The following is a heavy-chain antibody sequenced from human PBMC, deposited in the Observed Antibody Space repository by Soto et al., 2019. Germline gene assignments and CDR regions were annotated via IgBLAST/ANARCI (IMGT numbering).Heavy chain of an antibody. CDR1: GGSFSGYY. Sequence: SETLSLTCAVYGGSFSGYYWSWIRQPPGKGLEWIGEINHSGSTNYNPSLKSRVTISVDTSKNQFSLKLSSVTAADTAVYYCARGSSNYYFDYWGQGTLVTVSS. D-gene: IGHD4-4*01. CDR2: INHSGST. CDR3: ARGSSNYYFDY. J-gene: IGHJ4*02. V-gene: IGHV4-34*01.